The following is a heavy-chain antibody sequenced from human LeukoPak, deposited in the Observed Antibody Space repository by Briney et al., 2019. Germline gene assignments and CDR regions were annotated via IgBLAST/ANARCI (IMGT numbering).Heavy chain of an antibody. J-gene: IGHJ3*02. CDR3: ARSPKRLNDAFDI. CDR2: MNPNSGNT. Sequence: GASVKVSCKASGYTFTSYDINWVRQATGQGLEWMGWMNPNSGNTGYAQKFQGRVTITTDESTSTAYMELSSLRSEDTAVYCCARSPKRLNDAFDIWGQGTMVTVSS. V-gene: IGHV1-8*01. CDR1: GYTFTSYD.